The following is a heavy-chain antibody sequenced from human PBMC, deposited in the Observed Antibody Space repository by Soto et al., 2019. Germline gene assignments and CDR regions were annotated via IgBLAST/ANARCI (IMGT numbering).Heavy chain of an antibody. V-gene: IGHV1-58*01. D-gene: IGHD3-22*01. CDR1: GFTFTSSA. J-gene: IGHJ6*02. CDR2: IVVGSGNT. CDR3: AASRPSRYYDSSGYYGVYYYYGMDV. Sequence: SVKVSCKASGFTFTSSAVQWVRQARGQRLEWIGWIVVGSGNTNYAQKFQERVTITRDMSTSTAYMELSSLRSEDTAVYYCAASRPSRYYDSSGYYGVYYYYGMDVWGQGTTVTVSS.